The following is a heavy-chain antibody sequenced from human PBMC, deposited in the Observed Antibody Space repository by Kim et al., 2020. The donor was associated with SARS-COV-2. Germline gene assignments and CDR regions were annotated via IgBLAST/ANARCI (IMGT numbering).Heavy chain of an antibody. CDR1: GYTFTNYG. D-gene: IGHD1-26*01. CDR2: VSGNNDDT. J-gene: IGHJ5*02. V-gene: IGHV1-18*04. CDR3: ARDWNPLLELDCFDP. Sequence: ASVKVSCKASGYTFTNYGISWVRQAPGQGLEWMGWVSGNNDDTNYAQKFQGRVTVTTDPSTSTAYMELRSLRSDDTAIYYCARDWNPLLELDCFDPWGQGTLVTVSS.